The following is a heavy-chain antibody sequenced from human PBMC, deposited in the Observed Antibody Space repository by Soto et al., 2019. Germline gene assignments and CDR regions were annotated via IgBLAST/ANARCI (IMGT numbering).Heavy chain of an antibody. CDR1: GGTFSSYT. J-gene: IGHJ4*02. CDR2: IIPILGIA. D-gene: IGHD2-2*02. CDR3: ARISLYTHECDY. V-gene: IGHV1-69*02. Sequence: QVQLVQSGAEVKKPGSSVKVSCKASGGTFSSYTISWVRQAPGQGLEWMGRIIPILGIANYAQKFQGRVTSTSDKSTSTAYMELRSLRSEDTAVYCCARISLYTHECDYWSKGTLDTVSS.